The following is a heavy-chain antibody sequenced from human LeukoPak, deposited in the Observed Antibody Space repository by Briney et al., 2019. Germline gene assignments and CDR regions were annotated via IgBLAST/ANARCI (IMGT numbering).Heavy chain of an antibody. Sequence: PGGSLRLSCAASGFTFSSCGMHWVRQAPGKGLEWVGRIGGKPKGYATAYAASVKGRFTISRDESKNTAYLQMNSLRPEDKAVYYCTTYSSGHHWGQGTLVTVSS. CDR2: IGGKPKGYAT. J-gene: IGHJ5*02. D-gene: IGHD6-19*01. V-gene: IGHV3-73*01. CDR3: TTYSSGHH. CDR1: GFTFSSCG.